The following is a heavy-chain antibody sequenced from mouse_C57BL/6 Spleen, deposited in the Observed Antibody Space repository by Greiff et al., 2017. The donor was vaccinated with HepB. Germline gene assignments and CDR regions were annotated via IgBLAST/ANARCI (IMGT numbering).Heavy chain of an antibody. CDR1: GYTFTDYN. Sequence: VQLQQSGPELVKPGASVKMSCKASGYTFTDYNMHWVKQSHGKSLEWIGYINPNNGGTSYNQKFKGKATLTVNKSSSTAYMELRSLTSEDSAVYYCAREHYGDMAWFAYWGQGTLVTASA. D-gene: IGHD1-1*01. CDR3: AREHYGDMAWFAY. CDR2: INPNNGGT. V-gene: IGHV1-22*01. J-gene: IGHJ3*01.